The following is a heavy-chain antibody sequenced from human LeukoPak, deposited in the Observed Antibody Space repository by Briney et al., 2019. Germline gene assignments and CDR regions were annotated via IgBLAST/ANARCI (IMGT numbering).Heavy chain of an antibody. CDR2: INYSGST. CDR1: GGSISSSSHF. D-gene: IGHD2-2*02. Sequence: SETLSLTCSVSGGSISSSSHFWGWIRQPPGKGLEWIGSINYSGSTYYNPSLKSRVTISVDTSKNQFSLKLSSVTATDTAVYYCTRHGYQLLYYFDSWGRGTLVTVSS. J-gene: IGHJ4*02. CDR3: TRHGYQLLYYFDS. V-gene: IGHV4-39*01.